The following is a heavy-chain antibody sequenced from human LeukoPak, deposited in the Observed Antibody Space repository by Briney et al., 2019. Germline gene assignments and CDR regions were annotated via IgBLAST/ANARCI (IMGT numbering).Heavy chain of an antibody. CDR3: ARTQQLGGGSNFGY. D-gene: IGHD6-13*01. Sequence: SETLSLTCTVSGGSISSSSYYWDWIRQPPGKGLEWIGSIYYSGSTYYNPSLKSRVTISVDTSKNQFSLKLSSVTAADTAVYYCARTQQLGGGSNFGYWGQGTLVTVSS. V-gene: IGHV4-39*07. J-gene: IGHJ4*02. CDR2: IYYSGST. CDR1: GGSISSSSYY.